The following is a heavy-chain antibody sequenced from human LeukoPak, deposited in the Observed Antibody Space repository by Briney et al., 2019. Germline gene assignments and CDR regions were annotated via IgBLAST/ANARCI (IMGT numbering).Heavy chain of an antibody. CDR1: GGSISSSNW. CDR3: ARLSYCSSTSCKYNWFDP. D-gene: IGHD2-2*01. CDR2: IYHSGST. Sequence: SGTLSLTCAVSGGSISSSNWWSWVCQPPGKRLEWIGEIYHSGSTNYNPSLKSRVTISVDTSKNQFSLKLSSVTAADTAVYYCARLSYCSSTSCKYNWFDPWGQGTLVTVSS. V-gene: IGHV4-4*02. J-gene: IGHJ5*02.